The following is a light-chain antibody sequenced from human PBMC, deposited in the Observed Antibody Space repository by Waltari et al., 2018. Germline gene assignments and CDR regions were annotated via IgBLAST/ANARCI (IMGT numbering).Light chain of an antibody. V-gene: IGLV2-23*02. CDR3: SSYAGNRSVL. CDR2: EVS. J-gene: IGLJ2*01. CDR1: SSDVGSYNL. Sequence: QSALTQPASVYGSPGQSITVSCTGTSSDVGSYNLVSWYQQHTGKAPKLLIFEVSQMPSGISKLFSGSNAGNTASRPVSGLQAEDVADYYFSSYAGNRSVLFGGGTKLTVL.